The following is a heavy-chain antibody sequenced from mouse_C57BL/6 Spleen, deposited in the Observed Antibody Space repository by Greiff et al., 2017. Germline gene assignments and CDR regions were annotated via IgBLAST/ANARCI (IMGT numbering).Heavy chain of an antibody. CDR1: GFTFSSYT. CDR2: ISGGGGNT. Sequence: EVKVVESGGGLVKPGGSLKLSCAASGFTFSSYTMSWVRQTPEKRLEWVATISGGGGNTYYPDSVKGRFTISRDNAKNTLYLQMSSLRSEDTAVYYCARPTRGYFDYWGQGTTLTVSS. CDR3: ARPTRGYFDY. V-gene: IGHV5-9*04. D-gene: IGHD2-14*01. J-gene: IGHJ2*01.